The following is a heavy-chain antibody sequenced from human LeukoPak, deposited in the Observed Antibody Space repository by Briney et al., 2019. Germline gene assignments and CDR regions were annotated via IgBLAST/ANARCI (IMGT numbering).Heavy chain of an antibody. CDR2: INHSGST. V-gene: IGHV4-34*01. Sequence: SETLSLTCAVYGGSFSGYYWSWIRQPPGKGLKWIGEINHSGSTNYNPSLKSRVTISVDTSKNQFSLKLSSVTAADTAVYYCARQKRYSSGWYDPRGCWFDPWGQGTLVTVSS. J-gene: IGHJ5*02. D-gene: IGHD6-19*01. CDR1: GGSFSGYY. CDR3: ARQKRYSSGWYDPRGCWFDP.